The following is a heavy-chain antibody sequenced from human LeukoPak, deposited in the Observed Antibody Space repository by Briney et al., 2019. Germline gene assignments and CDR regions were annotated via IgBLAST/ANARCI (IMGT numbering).Heavy chain of an antibody. J-gene: IGHJ5*02. CDR2: IYSGGST. Sequence: PGGSLRLSCAASGFTVSSNYMSWVRQAPGKGLEWVSVIYSGGSTYYADSVKGRFTISRDNSKNTLYLQMNSLRAEDTAVYYCAKEVAGASSSWYNWFDPWGQGTLVTVSS. CDR3: AKEVAGASSSWYNWFDP. V-gene: IGHV3-53*01. D-gene: IGHD6-13*01. CDR1: GFTVSSNY.